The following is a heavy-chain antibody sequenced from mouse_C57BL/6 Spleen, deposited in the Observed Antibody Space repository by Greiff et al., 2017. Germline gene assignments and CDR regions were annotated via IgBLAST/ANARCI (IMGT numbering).Heavy chain of an antibody. D-gene: IGHD2-4*01. J-gene: IGHJ4*01. CDR2: INSDGGST. Sequence: EVHLVESGGGLVQPGESLKLSCESTEYAFTSHDMSWVRQTPEQRLELVAAINSDGGSTYYPDNMERRVIISRDNTKKTLYLQMSSLRSEDSALYYCARIYDDPYYYAMGYWGQGTSVTVSS. V-gene: IGHV5-2*01. CDR1: EYAFTSHD. CDR3: ARIYDDPYYYAMGY.